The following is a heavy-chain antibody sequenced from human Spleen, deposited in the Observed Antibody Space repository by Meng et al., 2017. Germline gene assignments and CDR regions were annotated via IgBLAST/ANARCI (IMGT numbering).Heavy chain of an antibody. CDR3: ARSRWYYYDSSGYPN. V-gene: IGHV1-18*01. CDR2: ISAYNGNT. D-gene: IGHD3-22*01. Sequence: ASVKVSCKASGYSFTNYGITWVRQAPGQGLEWMGWISAYNGNTNYAQKLQGRVTMTTDTSTSTAYMELRSLRSDDTAVYYCARSRWYYYDSSGYPNWGQGTLVTVSS. J-gene: IGHJ4*02. CDR1: GYSFTNYG.